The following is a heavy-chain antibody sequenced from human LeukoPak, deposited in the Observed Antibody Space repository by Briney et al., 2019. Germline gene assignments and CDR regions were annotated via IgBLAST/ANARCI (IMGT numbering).Heavy chain of an antibody. V-gene: IGHV1-69*01. J-gene: IGHJ4*02. D-gene: IGHD3-10*02. CDR2: IIPIFGTA. CDR1: GGTFSSYA. Sequence: SVKVSCKASGGTFSSYAISWVRQAPAQGLEWMGGIIPIFGTANYAQKFQGRVTITADESTSTAYMELSSLRSEDTAVYYCAKGVWGVTHFDYWGQGTLVTVSS. CDR3: AKGVWGVTHFDY.